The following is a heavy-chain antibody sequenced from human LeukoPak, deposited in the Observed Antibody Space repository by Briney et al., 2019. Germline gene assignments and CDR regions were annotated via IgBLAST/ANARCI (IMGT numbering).Heavy chain of an antibody. Sequence: GGSLTLSCSASGFTFSSYAMHWVRQAPGKGLEWVAVISYDGSNKYYADPVKGRFTISRDNSKNTLYLQMNSLRAEDTAVYYCARPARGSSSWYLGAFDIWGQGTMVTVSS. CDR2: ISYDGSNK. V-gene: IGHV3-30*04. CDR1: GFTFSSYA. CDR3: ARPARGSSSWYLGAFDI. D-gene: IGHD6-13*01. J-gene: IGHJ3*02.